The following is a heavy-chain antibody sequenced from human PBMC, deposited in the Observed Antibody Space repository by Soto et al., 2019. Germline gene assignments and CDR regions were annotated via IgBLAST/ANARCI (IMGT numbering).Heavy chain of an antibody. CDR3: AKDNYSGSYATTLEY. Sequence: PGGSLRLSCAASGFTFTRIAMSWVRQAPGNGLEWVSTIRDNGGTTYYAASVKGRFIISRDNSKNTVFLQMNSLRAEDTAEYYCAKDNYSGSYATTLEYWGQGTTVTVYS. D-gene: IGHD1-26*01. J-gene: IGHJ4*02. CDR1: GFTFTRIA. V-gene: IGHV3-23*01. CDR2: IRDNGGTT.